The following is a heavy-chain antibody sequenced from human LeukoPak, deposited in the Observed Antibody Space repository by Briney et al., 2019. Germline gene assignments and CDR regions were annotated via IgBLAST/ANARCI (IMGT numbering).Heavy chain of an antibody. V-gene: IGHV3-15*01. J-gene: IGHJ4*02. CDR2: IKSKTDGGTT. CDR3: TTSCGDYYDFDN. Sequence: GGSLRLSCAASGFTFRNAWMSWVRQAPGKGLEWVGRIKSKTDGGTTGYATPVKGRFTISRDDSENTLFLQMNSLKTEDTAVYYCTTSCGDYYDFDNWGQGTLVTVSS. CDR1: GFTFRNAW. D-gene: IGHD2-21*01.